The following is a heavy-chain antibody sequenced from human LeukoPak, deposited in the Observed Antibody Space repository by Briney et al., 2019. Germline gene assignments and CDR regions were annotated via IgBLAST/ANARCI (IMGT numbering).Heavy chain of an antibody. CDR1: GFTFSSYV. CDR2: IYGGGST. V-gene: IGHV3-53*01. Sequence: GGSLRLSCAASGFTFSSYVMSWVRQAPGKGLEWVSVIYGGGSTYYADSVKGRFTISRDNSKNTLYLQMNSLRAEDTAVYYCARGKRGSCYPNWGQGTLVTVSS. J-gene: IGHJ4*02. CDR3: ARGKRGSCYPN. D-gene: IGHD2-15*01.